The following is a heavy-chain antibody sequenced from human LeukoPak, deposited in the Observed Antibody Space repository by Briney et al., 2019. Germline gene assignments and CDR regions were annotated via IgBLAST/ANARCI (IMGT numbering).Heavy chain of an antibody. V-gene: IGHV3-30-3*01. D-gene: IGHD6-13*01. CDR3: ARDRALSSSWYNRWFDP. CDR2: ISYDGSNK. J-gene: IGHJ5*02. Sequence: GRSLRLSCAASGFTFSSYAMHWVRQAPGKGLEWVAVISYDGSNKYYADSVKGRFTISRDNSKNTLYLQMNNLRAEDTAVYYCARDRALSSSWYNRWFDPWGQGTLVTVSS. CDR1: GFTFSSYA.